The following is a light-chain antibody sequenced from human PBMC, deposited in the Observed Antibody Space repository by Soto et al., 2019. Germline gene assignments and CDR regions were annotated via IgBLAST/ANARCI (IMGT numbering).Light chain of an antibody. V-gene: IGLV6-57*02. CDR1: SGSIASNY. J-gene: IGLJ2*01. CDR2: ADN. Sequence: FMLTQPHSVSESPGKTVTISCTGSSGSIASNYVQWYQQRPGSAPTTVIYADNQRPSGVPDRFSGSIDSSSNSASLTISGLKTEDEADYYCQSYDSSNQGVFGGGTKLTVL. CDR3: QSYDSSNQGV.